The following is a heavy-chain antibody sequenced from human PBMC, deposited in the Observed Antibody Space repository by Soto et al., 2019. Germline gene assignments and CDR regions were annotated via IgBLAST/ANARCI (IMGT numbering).Heavy chain of an antibody. Sequence: QVQLQESGPGLVKPSETLSLTCTVSGGSISSYYWSWIRQPAGKGLEWIGRIYTSGSTNYNPSLKSRVTMSVDTSMNQFSLKLSSVSAADTAVYYCAARGGWKAAAGQNWFDPWGQGTLVTVSS. CDR3: AARGGWKAAAGQNWFDP. J-gene: IGHJ5*02. D-gene: IGHD6-13*01. CDR2: IYTSGST. CDR1: GGSISSYY. V-gene: IGHV4-4*07.